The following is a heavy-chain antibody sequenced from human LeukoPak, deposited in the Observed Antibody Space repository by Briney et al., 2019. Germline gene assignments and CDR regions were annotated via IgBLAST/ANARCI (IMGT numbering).Heavy chain of an antibody. V-gene: IGHV3-23*01. CDR2: ISGSGGST. D-gene: IGHD7-27*01. Sequence: HAGGSLRLSCAASGFTLSSYAMSWVRQAPGKGLEWVSAISGSGGSTYYADSVKGRFTISRDNSKNTLYLQMNSLRAEDTAVYYCAKYSNWVNYYYYYMDVWGKGTTVTVSS. CDR1: GFTLSSYA. CDR3: AKYSNWVNYYYYYMDV. J-gene: IGHJ6*03.